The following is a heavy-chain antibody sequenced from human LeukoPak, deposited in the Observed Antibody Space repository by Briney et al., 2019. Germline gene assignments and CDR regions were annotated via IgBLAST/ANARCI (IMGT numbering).Heavy chain of an antibody. D-gene: IGHD3-22*01. CDR1: GFTFSSYA. V-gene: IGHV3-23*01. J-gene: IGHJ3*02. Sequence: PGGSLRLSCAASGFTFSSYAVSWVRQAPGKGLEWVSAISGSGGSTYYADSVKGRFTISRDNSKNTLYLQMNSLRAEDTAVYYCARVFHYYDDAFDIWGQGTMVTVSS. CDR3: ARVFHYYDDAFDI. CDR2: ISGSGGST.